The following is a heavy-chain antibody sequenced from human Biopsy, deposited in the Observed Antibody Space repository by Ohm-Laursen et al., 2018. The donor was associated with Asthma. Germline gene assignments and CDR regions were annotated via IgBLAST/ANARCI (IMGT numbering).Heavy chain of an antibody. CDR3: ARKAGSCISRTCYSLDF. CDR2: INFVFGTT. Sequence: ASVKVSCKSLGGTFNTYVIGWVRQAPGQGLEWMGGINFVFGTTTYPQKFQDRVTITADDSTSAVYMELSSLRSEDTAVYYCARKAGSCISRTCYSLDFWGQGTLVTVSS. V-gene: IGHV1-69*13. J-gene: IGHJ4*02. D-gene: IGHD2-2*01. CDR1: GGTFNTYV.